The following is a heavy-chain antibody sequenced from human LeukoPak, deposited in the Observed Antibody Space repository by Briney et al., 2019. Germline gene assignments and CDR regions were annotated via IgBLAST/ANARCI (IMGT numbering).Heavy chain of an antibody. CDR3: TPDALLWQTAVDV. CDR2: VKSKIVGQTT. CDR1: GFTFTDAW. Sequence: GGSLRLSWAASGFTFTDAWISWVRQAPGKGMEWIVCVKSKIVGQTTYDVAPVKGRFPISRDDSKDTVYLQMNSLKIEAPAVYYCTPDALLWQTAVDVWGQGTTVTVSS. V-gene: IGHV3-15*01. D-gene: IGHD3-10*01. J-gene: IGHJ6*02.